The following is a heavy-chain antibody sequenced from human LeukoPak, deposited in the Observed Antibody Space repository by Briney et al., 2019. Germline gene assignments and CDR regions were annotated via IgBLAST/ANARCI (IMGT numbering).Heavy chain of an antibody. CDR2: IDPDGSST. J-gene: IGHJ4*02. CDR3: AREDYSNYAPYFDY. CDR1: GFTFSQYW. V-gene: IGHV3-74*01. Sequence: GGSLRLSCEASGFTFSQYWMPWVRQAPGKGLVWVSRIDPDGSSTNYADSVKGRFTISRDNAKNTLYLQLNSLRAEDTAVYYCAREDYSNYAPYFDYWGQGTLVTVSS. D-gene: IGHD4-11*01.